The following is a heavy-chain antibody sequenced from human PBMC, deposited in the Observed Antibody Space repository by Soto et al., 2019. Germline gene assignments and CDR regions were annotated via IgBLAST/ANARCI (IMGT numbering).Heavy chain of an antibody. J-gene: IGHJ3*02. CDR3: ARAVYYYERNKDAFDI. Sequence: PSETLCFTCTLCPRPPSSSSYCRAWTREPPAKGLEWIGSIYYSGSAYYNPSLKSRGTMAVGTSKNQFSLKLSSVTAADTTVYYCARAVYYYERNKDAFDIWGQGTMVTVSS. CDR2: IYYSGSA. V-gene: IGHV4-39*01. CDR1: PRPPSSSSYC. D-gene: IGHD3-22*01.